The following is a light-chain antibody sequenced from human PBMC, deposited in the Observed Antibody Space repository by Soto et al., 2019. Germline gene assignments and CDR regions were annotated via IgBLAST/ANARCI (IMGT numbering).Light chain of an antibody. CDR2: EVR. J-gene: IGLJ3*02. Sequence: QSVLTQPASVSGSPGQSITISCTGTSSDVGSYNLVSWYQQRPGEAPKLIISEVRNRPSGISYRFTGSKSGNTASLTISGLQAEDEADYYCSSYTTTSTLVFGGGTKVTVL. CDR1: SSDVGSYNL. CDR3: SSYTTTSTLV. V-gene: IGLV2-14*01.